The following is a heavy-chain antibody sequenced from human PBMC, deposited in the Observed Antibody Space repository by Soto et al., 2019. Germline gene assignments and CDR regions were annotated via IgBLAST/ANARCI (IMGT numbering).Heavy chain of an antibody. CDR1: GYTFTSYG. J-gene: IGHJ4*02. V-gene: IGHV1-18*01. CDR2: ISAYNGNT. CDR3: ARAAYYVFLPGPAFDY. Sequence: ASVKVSCKASGYTFTSYGISWVRQAPGQGLEWMGWISAYNGNTNYAQKLQGRVTMTTDTSTSTAYMELRSLRSDDTAVYYCARAAYYVFLPGPAFDYWGKGPLVTVSS. D-gene: IGHD3-9*01.